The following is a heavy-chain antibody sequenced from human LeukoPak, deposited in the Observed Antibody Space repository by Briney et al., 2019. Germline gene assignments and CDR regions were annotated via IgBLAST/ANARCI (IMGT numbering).Heavy chain of an antibody. Sequence: ASVKVSCKASGYTFTSYGISWVRQAPGQGLEWMGWISAYNGNTNYAQKLQGRVTMTTDTSTSTAYMELRILRSDDTAVYYCARILPYDYVWGSYRKGLFDYWGQGTLVTVSS. CDR3: ARILPYDYVWGSYRKGLFDY. CDR1: GYTFTSYG. J-gene: IGHJ4*02. V-gene: IGHV1-18*01. D-gene: IGHD3-16*02. CDR2: ISAYNGNT.